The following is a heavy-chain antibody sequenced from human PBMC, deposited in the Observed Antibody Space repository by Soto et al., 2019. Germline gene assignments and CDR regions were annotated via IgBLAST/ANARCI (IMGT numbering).Heavy chain of an antibody. Sequence: QVQLVQSGAEVKKPGSSVKVSCKASGGTFSSYTISWVRQAPGQGLEWMGRIIPILGIANYAQKFQGRVTITADKSTSTAYMELSSLRSEDTAVYYCARERYCSGGSCYSDDFDYWGQGTLVTVSS. CDR2: IIPILGIA. D-gene: IGHD2-15*01. V-gene: IGHV1-69*02. CDR3: ARERYCSGGSCYSDDFDY. J-gene: IGHJ4*02. CDR1: GGTFSSYT.